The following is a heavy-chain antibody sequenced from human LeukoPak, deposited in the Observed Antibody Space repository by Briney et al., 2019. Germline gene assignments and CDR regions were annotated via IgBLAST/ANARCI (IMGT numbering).Heavy chain of an antibody. D-gene: IGHD3-10*01. CDR3: ARTSASGRLPAAL. Sequence: GGSLRLSCAASGFTFSSYAMSWVRQAPGKGLEWISYISSSSSSIYYADSVKGRFTISRDNANTSLYLQMNSLRAEDTAVYYCARTSASGRLPAALWGQGTLVTVSS. CDR1: GFTFSSYA. J-gene: IGHJ4*02. CDR2: ISSSSSSI. V-gene: IGHV3-48*04.